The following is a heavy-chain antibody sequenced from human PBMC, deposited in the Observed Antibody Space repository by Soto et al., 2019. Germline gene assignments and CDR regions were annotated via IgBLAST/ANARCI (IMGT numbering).Heavy chain of an antibody. CDR3: ARFSRSDTRGLDY. Sequence: EVQLVESGGGLVQPGGSLRLSCAASGFTFSDHYMDWVRQAPGKGLEWVARSRNKANSYSTEYAASVKGRFTLSRDGSKNSLYLQMNSLKTEDTDVYYCARFSRSDTRGLDYWGQGTLVTVSS. V-gene: IGHV3-72*01. D-gene: IGHD1-26*01. CDR1: GFTFSDHY. CDR2: SRNKANSYST. J-gene: IGHJ4*02.